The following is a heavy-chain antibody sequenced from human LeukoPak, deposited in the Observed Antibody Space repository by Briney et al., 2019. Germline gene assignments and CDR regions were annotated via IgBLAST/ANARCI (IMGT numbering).Heavy chain of an antibody. CDR2: INPSSGGT. D-gene: IGHD3-3*01. Sequence: ASVKVSCKASGYTFTGYYMHWVRQAPGQGLEWMGWINPSSGGTNYAQKFQGRVTMTRDTSISTAYMELSRLRSDDTAVYYCAILGRSLEWLLTSPDYYYGMDVWGQGTTVTVSS. J-gene: IGHJ6*02. CDR3: AILGRSLEWLLTSPDYYYGMDV. CDR1: GYTFTGYY. V-gene: IGHV1-2*02.